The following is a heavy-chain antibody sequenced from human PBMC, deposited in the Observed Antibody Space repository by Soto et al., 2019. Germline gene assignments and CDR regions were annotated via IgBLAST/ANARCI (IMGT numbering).Heavy chain of an antibody. J-gene: IGHJ5*01. Sequence: EVHLLESGGALVQPGGSLTLSCAASGFSFSDYAMSWVRQAPGKGLEWVSSISRTGDSAYYADSVKGRFAIARDRSKNRFSLHMNSLRVEDTAVYYCAKGPDGSGYYHNWFDSWGQGTLITVSS. CDR3: AKGPDGSGYYHNWFDS. CDR2: ISRTGDSA. V-gene: IGHV3-23*01. CDR1: GFSFSDYA. D-gene: IGHD3-22*01.